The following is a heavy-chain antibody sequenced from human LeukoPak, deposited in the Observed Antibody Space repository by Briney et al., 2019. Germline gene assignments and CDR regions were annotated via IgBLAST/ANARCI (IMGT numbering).Heavy chain of an antibody. CDR3: ARGLGCSGGSCYRVRFDP. CDR2: IYYSGST. J-gene: IGHJ5*02. CDR1: GGSISSYY. D-gene: IGHD2-15*01. Sequence: SETLSLTCTISGGSISSYYWSWIRQPPGKGLEWIGYIYYSGSTNYNPSLKSRVTISVDTSKNQFSLKLSSVTAADAAVYYCARGLGCSGGSCYRVRFDPWGQGTLVTVSS. V-gene: IGHV4-59*01.